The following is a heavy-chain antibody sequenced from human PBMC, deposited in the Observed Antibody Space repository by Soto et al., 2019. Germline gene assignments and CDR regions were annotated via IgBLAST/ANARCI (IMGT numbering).Heavy chain of an antibody. V-gene: IGHV3-30*01. J-gene: IGHJ5*01. Sequence: SXMLSCVASRFNLADYAMHWVRRIPGKGLEGVAVISYSEDRQYYAESVKGRFTISRDNSKKTLYLQMFSLTSEDSAVFYCARTPAAMITDRYNWFDSWGPGTQVTGSS. CDR2: ISYSEDRQ. D-gene: IGHD3-16*01. CDR3: ARTPAAMITDRYNWFDS. CDR1: RFNLADYA.